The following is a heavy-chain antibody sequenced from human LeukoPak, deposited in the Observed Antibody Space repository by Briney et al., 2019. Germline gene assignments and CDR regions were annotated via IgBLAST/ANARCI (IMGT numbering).Heavy chain of an antibody. J-gene: IGHJ4*02. CDR1: GFTFSSYV. V-gene: IGHV3-23*01. Sequence: GGSLRLSCAASGFTFSSYVMSWVRQAPGKGLEWVSSVTGTGGSTFYADSVKGRFTISRDNSKNTLNLQMNSLRAEDTAVYYCAKRRNSYDSGGSTDHWGQGTLVIVSS. CDR3: AKRRNSYDSGGSTDH. CDR2: VTGTGGST. D-gene: IGHD3-22*01.